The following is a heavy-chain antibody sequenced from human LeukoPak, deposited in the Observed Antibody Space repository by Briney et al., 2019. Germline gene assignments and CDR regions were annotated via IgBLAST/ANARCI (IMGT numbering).Heavy chain of an antibody. CDR2: INSSSSYI. CDR3: VSVAYCSSTTCYGMDV. D-gene: IGHD2-2*01. CDR1: GFTFSSYS. J-gene: IGHJ6*02. Sequence: PGGSLRLSCAASGFTFSSYSMNWVRQPPGKGLEWVSSINSSSSYIYYADSVKRRSTISTDNAKNSLYLQMNSMRAGDTAVYYCVSVAYCSSTTCYGMDVWGQGTTVTVSS. V-gene: IGHV3-21*01.